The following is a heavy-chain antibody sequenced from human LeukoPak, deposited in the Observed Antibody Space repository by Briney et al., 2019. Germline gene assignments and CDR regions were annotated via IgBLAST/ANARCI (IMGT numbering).Heavy chain of an antibody. CDR3: ARWNYYDSSGYYYSTFDY. V-gene: IGHV4-39*07. CDR2: IYYSGST. D-gene: IGHD3-22*01. CDR1: GGSISSSSYS. Sequence: SETLSLTCTVSGGSISSSSYSWGWVRQPPGKGLEWIGSIYYSGSTYYNPSLKSRVTISVDTSKNQFSLKLSSVTAADTAVYYCARWNYYDSSGYYYSTFDYWGQGTLVTVSS. J-gene: IGHJ4*02.